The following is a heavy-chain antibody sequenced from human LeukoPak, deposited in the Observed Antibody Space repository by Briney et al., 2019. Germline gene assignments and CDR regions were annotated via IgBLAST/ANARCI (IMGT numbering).Heavy chain of an antibody. CDR3: ARGSYYMDV. J-gene: IGHJ6*03. CDR2: ISSSSSTI. Sequence: GGSLRLSCAASGFTFSSYIMNWVRQAPGKGLEWVSYISSSSSTIYYADSVKGRFTVSRDNAKNSLYLQMNSLRAEDTAVYYCARGSYYMDVWGKGTTVTVSS. V-gene: IGHV3-48*01. CDR1: GFTFSSYI.